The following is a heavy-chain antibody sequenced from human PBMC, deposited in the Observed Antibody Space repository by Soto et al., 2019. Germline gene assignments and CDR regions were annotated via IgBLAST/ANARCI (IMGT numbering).Heavy chain of an antibody. J-gene: IGHJ4*02. V-gene: IGHV3-23*01. D-gene: IGHD6-19*01. CDR1: GFTFSTYA. CDR2: ISGSGDST. CDR3: AKERSSGWSLDY. Sequence: GVLRLSCAASGFTFSTYAMNWVRQAPGKGLEWVSGISGSGDSTYYADSVKGRFTVSRDNSKNTLYLQMNSLRAEDTAVFYCAKERSSGWSLDYWGQGTLVTVSS.